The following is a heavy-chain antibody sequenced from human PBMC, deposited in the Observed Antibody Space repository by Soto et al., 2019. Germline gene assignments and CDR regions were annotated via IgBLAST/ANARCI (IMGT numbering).Heavy chain of an antibody. Sequence: SETLSLTCAVYGGSFSGYYWSWIRQPPGKGLEWIGEINHSGSTNYNPSLKSRVTISVDTSKNQFSLKLSSVTAADTAVYYCARSRCSGGSCGSWGQGTLVTVSS. CDR3: ARSRCSGGSCGS. CDR1: GGSFSGYY. CDR2: INHSGST. J-gene: IGHJ5*02. D-gene: IGHD2-15*01. V-gene: IGHV4-34*01.